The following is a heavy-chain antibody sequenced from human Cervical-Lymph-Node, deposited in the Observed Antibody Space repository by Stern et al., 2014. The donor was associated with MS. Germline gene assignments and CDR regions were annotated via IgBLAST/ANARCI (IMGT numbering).Heavy chain of an antibody. CDR1: GDSISNDNW. CDR3: ARDQGFQLMNS. CDR2: VNHTGST. J-gene: IGHJ4*02. D-gene: IGHD2-2*01. V-gene: IGHV4-4*02. Sequence: QVQLQESGPGLVRPSGTLSLTCAVSGDSISNDNWWSWVRQPPGKGLEWIGAVNHTGSTNYDPSLKSRVTISVDKSKNQFSLRLTSMTAADTAVYYCARDQGFQLMNSWGQGTLVIVSS.